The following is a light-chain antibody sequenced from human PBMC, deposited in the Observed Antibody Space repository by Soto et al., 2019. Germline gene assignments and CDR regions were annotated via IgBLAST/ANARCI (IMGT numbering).Light chain of an antibody. J-gene: IGLJ2*01. CDR3: SSYTSSSTRV. Sequence: QSALTQPASVSGSPGQSITISCTGTSSDVGGYNYVSWYQQHPGKAPKLMIYDVSTRPSGVSNRFSGSTSGNTASLTISGLQAEDEDDYYCSSYTSSSTRVFGGGTKLTVL. CDR2: DVS. CDR1: SSDVGGYNY. V-gene: IGLV2-14*01.